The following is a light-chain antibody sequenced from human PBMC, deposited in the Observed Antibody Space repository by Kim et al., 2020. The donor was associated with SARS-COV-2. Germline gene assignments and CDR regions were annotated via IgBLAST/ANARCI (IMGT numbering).Light chain of an antibody. CDR2: DAS. CDR1: HNNINY. CDR3: QQYDSLPYN. V-gene: IGKV1-33*01. Sequence: DIRMTQSPTSLSAPIGDRVTISCQASHNNINYLNWYQHKPGKGPKLLIYDASNLETGVSSRFSGSGSGTEFTFTINSLQPEDIATYYCQQYDSLPYNFGQGTKLEI. J-gene: IGKJ2*01.